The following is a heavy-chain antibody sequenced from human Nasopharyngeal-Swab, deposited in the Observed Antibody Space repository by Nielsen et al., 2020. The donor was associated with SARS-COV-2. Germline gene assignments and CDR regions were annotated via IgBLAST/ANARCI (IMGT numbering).Heavy chain of an antibody. D-gene: IGHD2-2*01. CDR3: ARWRGSTTWYFDY. J-gene: IGHJ4*02. CDR1: GFPLKNYN. Sequence: GESLKISCAVSGFPLKNYNMIWVRQAPGKGLEWLSYISVSSLTTYYADSVKGRFTISRDNAKNTLYLQINSLRVEDTAVYYCARWRGSTTWYFDYWGQGTLATVSS. V-gene: IGHV3-48*04. CDR2: ISVSSLTT.